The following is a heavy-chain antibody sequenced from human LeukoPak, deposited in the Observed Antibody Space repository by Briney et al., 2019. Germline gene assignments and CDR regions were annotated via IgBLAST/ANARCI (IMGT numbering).Heavy chain of an antibody. J-gene: IGHJ3*02. CDR3: ARAHYDTAMAQTNAFDI. V-gene: IGHV3-21*01. Sequence: GGSLRLSCAASGFTFSSYSMNWARQAPGKGLEWVSSISSSSSYIYYADSVKGRFTISRDNAKNSLYLQMNSLRAEDTAVYYCARAHYDTAMAQTNAFDIWGQGTMVTVSS. CDR1: GFTFSSYS. D-gene: IGHD5-18*01. CDR2: ISSSSSYI.